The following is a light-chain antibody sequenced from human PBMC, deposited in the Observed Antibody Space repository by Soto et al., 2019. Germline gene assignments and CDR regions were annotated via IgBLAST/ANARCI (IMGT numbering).Light chain of an antibody. J-gene: IGKJ5*01. V-gene: IGKV3-20*01. CDR2: AAS. Sequence: EIVLTQSPDTLSLSPGERATLSCGASQRISSDYLAWYQQKPGQVARLLMSAASTRATGIPDRFTGSGSGTDFTLTISRLEPEDFAVYYCQQSSRSPVTFGQGTRLEIK. CDR3: QQSSRSPVT. CDR1: QRISSDY.